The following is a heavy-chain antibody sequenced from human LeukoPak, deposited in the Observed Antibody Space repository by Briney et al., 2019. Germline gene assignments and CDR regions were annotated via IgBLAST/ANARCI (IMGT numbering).Heavy chain of an antibody. Sequence: GGSLRLSCAASGFTFSNYAMSWVRQAPGKGLEWVSAISGSGASTNYADSVKGRFTISKDNSKNTLSLQMNSLRAEDTAVYYCARDHGYYGSGSYANWGQGTPVTVSS. D-gene: IGHD3-10*01. J-gene: IGHJ4*02. CDR1: GFTFSNYA. CDR3: ARDHGYYGSGSYAN. V-gene: IGHV3-23*01. CDR2: ISGSGAST.